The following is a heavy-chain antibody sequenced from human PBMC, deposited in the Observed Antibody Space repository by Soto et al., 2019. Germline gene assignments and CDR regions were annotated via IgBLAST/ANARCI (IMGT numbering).Heavy chain of an antibody. CDR2: ISYDGSNK. CDR1: GFTFSSYA. J-gene: IGHJ6*02. D-gene: IGHD3-3*01. Sequence: PGGSLRLSCAASGFTFSSYAMHWVRQAPGKGLEWVAVISYDGSNKYYADSVKGRFTISRDNSKTTLYLQMNSLRAEDTAVYSCAREQLRFGVVIYYYYYGMDVWGQGTTVTVSS. CDR3: AREQLRFGVVIYYYYYGMDV. V-gene: IGHV3-30-3*01.